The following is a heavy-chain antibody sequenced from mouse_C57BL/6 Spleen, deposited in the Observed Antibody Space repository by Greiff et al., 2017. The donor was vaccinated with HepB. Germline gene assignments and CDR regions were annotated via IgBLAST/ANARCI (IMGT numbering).Heavy chain of an antibody. V-gene: IGHV1-82*01. D-gene: IGHD1-1*01. J-gene: IGHJ1*03. CDR1: GYAFSSSW. CDR2: IYPGDGDT. CDR3: AKEGPDYGSFYWYFDV. Sequence: VKLVESGPELVKPGASVKISCKASGYAFSSSWMNWVKQRPGKGLEWIGRIYPGDGDTNYNGKFKGKATLTADKSSSTAYMQLSSLTSEDSAVYFCAKEGPDYGSFYWYFDVWGTGTTVTVSS.